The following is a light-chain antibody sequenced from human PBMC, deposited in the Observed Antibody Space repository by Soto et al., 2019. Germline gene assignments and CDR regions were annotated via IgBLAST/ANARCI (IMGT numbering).Light chain of an antibody. CDR1: QSVSSY. CDR2: DAS. V-gene: IGKV3-11*01. CDR3: QQRSNWRIT. Sequence: EIVLTQSAATLSLSPGGRATLSCRASQSVSSYLAWYQQKPGQAPRLLIYDASNRATGIPARFSGSGSGTDFTLTISSLEPEDFAVYYCQQRSNWRITFGQGTRLEIK. J-gene: IGKJ5*01.